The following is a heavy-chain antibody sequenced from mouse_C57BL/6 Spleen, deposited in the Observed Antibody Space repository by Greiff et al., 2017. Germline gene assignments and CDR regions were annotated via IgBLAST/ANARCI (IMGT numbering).Heavy chain of an antibody. CDR2: ISDGGSYT. Sequence: DVMLVESGGGLVKPGGSLKLSCAASGFTFSSYAMSWVRQTPAKRLEWVATISDGGSYTDYPNNVKGRFTISRDNAKNNLSLQMSHLKSEDTAMYYCARDGNYYGSSYIDYWGQGTTLTVAS. CDR3: ARDGNYYGSSYIDY. V-gene: IGHV5-4*01. D-gene: IGHD1-1*01. CDR1: GFTFSSYA. J-gene: IGHJ2*01.